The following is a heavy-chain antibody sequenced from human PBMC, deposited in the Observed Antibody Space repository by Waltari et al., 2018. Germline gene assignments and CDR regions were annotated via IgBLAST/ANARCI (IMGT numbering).Heavy chain of an antibody. J-gene: IGHJ5*02. CDR2: IIPIFGTA. Sequence: VQLVQSGAEVKKPGSSVKVSCKASGGTFSSYAISWVRQAPGQGLEWMGGIIPIFGTANYAQKFQGRVTITTDESTSTAYMELSSLRSEDTAVYYCAREGRYYYDSSGYGNWFDPWGQGTLVTVSS. CDR3: AREGRYYYDSSGYGNWFDP. CDR1: GGTFSSYA. D-gene: IGHD3-22*01. V-gene: IGHV1-69*01.